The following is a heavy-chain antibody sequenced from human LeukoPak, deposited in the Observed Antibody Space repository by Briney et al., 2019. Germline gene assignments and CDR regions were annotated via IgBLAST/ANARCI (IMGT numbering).Heavy chain of an antibody. CDR2: INGGGGNT. CDR1: GFTFRTYA. J-gene: IGHJ3*02. Sequence: GGSLRLSCAASGFTFRTYAMSWVRQAPGKGLEWVAAINGGGGNTNYADSVKGRFTISRDHSRDTLYLQMNSLRVEDMAVYYCARSRQWLPDAFDIWGQGTVVTVSS. D-gene: IGHD6-19*01. CDR3: ARSRQWLPDAFDI. V-gene: IGHV3-23*01.